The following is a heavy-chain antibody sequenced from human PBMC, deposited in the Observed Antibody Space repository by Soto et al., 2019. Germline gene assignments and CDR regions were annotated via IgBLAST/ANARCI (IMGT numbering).Heavy chain of an antibody. Sequence: VQLVESGGGVVQPGRSLRLSCAASGFTFSSYGMHWVRQAPGKGLEWVAVISYDGSNKYYADSVKGRFTISRDNSKNTLYLQMNSLRAEDTAVYYCAKDRGGPRNYYYGMDVWGQGTTVTVSS. CDR1: GFTFSSYG. D-gene: IGHD2-15*01. V-gene: IGHV3-30*18. J-gene: IGHJ6*02. CDR3: AKDRGGPRNYYYGMDV. CDR2: ISYDGSNK.